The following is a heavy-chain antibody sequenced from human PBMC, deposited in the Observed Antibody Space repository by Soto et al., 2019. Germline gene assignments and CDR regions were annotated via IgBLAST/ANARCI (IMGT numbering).Heavy chain of an antibody. CDR2: INQRGST. V-gene: IGHV4-34*01. CDR3: ARGSRYFHWLKRYYYYGMEA. J-gene: IGHJ6*02. CDR1: AGSSSPYY. D-gene: IGHD3-9*01. Sequence: SEALSLTGAAYAGSSSPYYCIWIRHLPEKKLEWTGEINQRGSTNYNPSLKSRVTISVHTSKNQFSLKLSSVTAADTAVYYCARGSRYFHWLKRYYYYGMEAWGQGTTVT.